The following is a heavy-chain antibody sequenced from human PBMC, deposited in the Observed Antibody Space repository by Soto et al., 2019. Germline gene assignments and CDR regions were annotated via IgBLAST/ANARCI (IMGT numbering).Heavy chain of an antibody. D-gene: IGHD5-18*01. CDR3: ARDRYRRDFDY. CDR1: GYTFTSYG. J-gene: IGHJ4*02. Sequence: ASVKVSCKASGYTFTSYGISWVRQAPGQGLEWMGWISAYNGNTNYAQKPQGRVTMTMNTSISTAYMELSSLRSDDTTVYYCARDRYRRDFDYWGQATLVTVSS. V-gene: IGHV1-18*01. CDR2: ISAYNGNT.